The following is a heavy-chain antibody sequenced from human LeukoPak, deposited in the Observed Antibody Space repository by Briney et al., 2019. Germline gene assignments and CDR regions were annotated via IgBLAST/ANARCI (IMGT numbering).Heavy chain of an antibody. Sequence: GGSLRLSCAASGFTLSNYGMHWVRQAPGKGLEWVAVIWYDGSNKYYADSVKGRFTISRDNSKNTLYLQMNSLRAEDTAVYYCAREMATTDAFDIWGQGTMVTV. CDR2: IWYDGSNK. D-gene: IGHD5-24*01. J-gene: IGHJ3*02. CDR1: GFTLSNYG. CDR3: AREMATTDAFDI. V-gene: IGHV3-33*01.